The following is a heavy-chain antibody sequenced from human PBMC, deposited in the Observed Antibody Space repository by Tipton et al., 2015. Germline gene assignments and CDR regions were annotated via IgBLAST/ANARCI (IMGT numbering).Heavy chain of an antibody. D-gene: IGHD3-10*01. J-gene: IGHJ4*02. CDR2: IKSDGSSI. V-gene: IGHV3-74*01. Sequence: SLRLSCAASGFIFSGYWMHWVRQAPGKGLVWVSRIKSDGSSISYADSVKGRFTISRDNAKNTLYLQMNSLRVEDTAVYYCATISGSSGPHGRDYWGQGTLVTVSS. CDR1: GFIFSGYW. CDR3: ATISGSSGPHGRDY.